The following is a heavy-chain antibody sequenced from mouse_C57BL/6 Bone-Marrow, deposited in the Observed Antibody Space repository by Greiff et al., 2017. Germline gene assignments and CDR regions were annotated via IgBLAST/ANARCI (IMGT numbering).Heavy chain of an antibody. CDR1: GFTFTDYY. V-gene: IGHV7-3*01. CDR3: ARYGRWLLHLYYFDY. D-gene: IGHD2-3*01. J-gene: IGHJ2*01. CDR2: IRNKANGYTT. Sequence: EVKLVESGGGLVQPGGSLSLSCAASGFTFTDYYMSWVRQPPGKALEWLGFIRNKANGYTTEYSASVKGRFTISRDNSQSILYLQMNALRAEDSATYYCARYGRWLLHLYYFDYGGQGTTLTVSS.